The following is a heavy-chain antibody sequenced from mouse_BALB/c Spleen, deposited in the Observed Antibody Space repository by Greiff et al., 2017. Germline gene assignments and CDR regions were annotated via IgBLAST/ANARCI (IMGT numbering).Heavy chain of an antibody. D-gene: IGHD2-1*01. CDR3: ARYGNYFDY. CDR2: ISYSGST. J-gene: IGHJ2*01. V-gene: IGHV3-2*02. Sequence: EVKLMESGPGLVKPSQSLSLTCTVTGYSITNDYAWNWIRQFPGNKLEWMGYISYSGSTSYNPSLKSRISITRDTSKNQFFLQLNSVTTEDTATYYCARYGNYFDYWGQGTTLTVSS. CDR1: GYSITNDYA.